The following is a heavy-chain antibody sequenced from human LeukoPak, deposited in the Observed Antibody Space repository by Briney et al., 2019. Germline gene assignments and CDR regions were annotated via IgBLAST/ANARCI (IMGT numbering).Heavy chain of an antibody. V-gene: IGHV3-7*03. Sequence: GGSLRLSSAASGFTFSNYWMTWVRQAPGKGLEWVANIKEDDSEKYFVDSVKGRFTISRDNAKNSVFLQMNSLRAEDTAVYYCARLRAFRGAPPARYHFDYWGQGALVTVSS. CDR3: ARLRAFRGAPPARYHFDY. CDR2: IKEDDSEK. J-gene: IGHJ4*02. CDR1: GFTFSNYW. D-gene: IGHD3-10*01.